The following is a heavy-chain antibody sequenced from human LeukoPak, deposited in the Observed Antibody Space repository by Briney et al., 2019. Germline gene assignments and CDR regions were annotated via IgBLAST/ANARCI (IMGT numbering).Heavy chain of an antibody. CDR1: GYTFTGYY. D-gene: IGHD2-15*01. V-gene: IGHV1-2*02. J-gene: IGHJ4*02. Sequence: GASVKVSCKASGYTFTGYYMHWVRQAPGQGLEWMGWINPNSGGTNYAQKFQGRVTMTRDTSISTAYMELSRLRSDDTAVYYCAREVTYCSGGSCYSDYWGQGTLVTVSS. CDR2: INPNSGGT. CDR3: AREVTYCSGGSCYSDY.